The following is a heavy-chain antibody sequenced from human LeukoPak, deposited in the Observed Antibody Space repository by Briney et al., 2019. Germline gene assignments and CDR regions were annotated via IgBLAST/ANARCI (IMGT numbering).Heavy chain of an antibody. CDR1: GGSISSGSYY. Sequence: PSQTLSLTCTVSGGSISSGSYYWSWIRQPAGKGLEWIGRIYTSGSTNYNPSLKSRVTISVDTSKNQFSLKLSSVTAADTAVYYCASSANYDILTGYYMRSYYYYYMDVWGEGTTVTISS. CDR2: IYTSGST. D-gene: IGHD3-9*01. J-gene: IGHJ6*03. V-gene: IGHV4-61*02. CDR3: ASSANYDILTGYYMRSYYYYYMDV.